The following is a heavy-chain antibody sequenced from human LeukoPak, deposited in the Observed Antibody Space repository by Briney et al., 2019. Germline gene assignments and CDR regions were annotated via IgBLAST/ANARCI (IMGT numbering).Heavy chain of an antibody. CDR2: IIPIFGTA. D-gene: IGHD6-13*01. CDR1: GGTFSSYA. Sequence: SVKVSCKASGGTFSSYAISWVRQAPGRGLEWMGGIIPIFGTANYAQKFQGRVTITTDESTSTAYMELSSLRSEDTAVYYCARVRSNSWYPLPYYMDVWGKGTTVTVSS. V-gene: IGHV1-69*05. J-gene: IGHJ6*03. CDR3: ARVRSNSWYPLPYYMDV.